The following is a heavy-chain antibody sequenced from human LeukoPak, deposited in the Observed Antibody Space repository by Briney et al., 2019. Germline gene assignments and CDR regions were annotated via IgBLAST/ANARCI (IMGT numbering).Heavy chain of an antibody. D-gene: IGHD3-10*01. Sequence: PSETLSLTCTVSGYSVSSGYYWGWIRQPPGKGLEWIGSIYHSGSTYYNPSLKSRVTISVDTSKNQFSLKLSSVTAADTAVYYCARGAPRSRGVNWFDPWGQGTLVTVSS. J-gene: IGHJ5*02. V-gene: IGHV4-38-2*02. CDR3: ARGAPRSRGVNWFDP. CDR2: IYHSGST. CDR1: GYSVSSGYY.